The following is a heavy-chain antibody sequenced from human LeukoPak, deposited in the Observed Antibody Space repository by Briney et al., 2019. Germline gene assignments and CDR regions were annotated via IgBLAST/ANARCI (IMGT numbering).Heavy chain of an antibody. V-gene: IGHV3-48*01. CDR1: GFTFNSYG. D-gene: IGHD6-13*01. CDR3: AKAFRSSWTVDY. CDR2: ISSSGSTV. Sequence: GGSLRLSCAASGFTFNSYGMHWVRQAPGKGLVWVSYISSSGSTVYYADSVKGRFTISRDNAKKSLYLQMNSLRAEDTAVYYCAKAFRSSWTVDYWGQGTLVTVSS. J-gene: IGHJ4*02.